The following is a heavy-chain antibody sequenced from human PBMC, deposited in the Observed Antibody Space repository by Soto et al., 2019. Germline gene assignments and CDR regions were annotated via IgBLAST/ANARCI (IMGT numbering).Heavy chain of an antibody. CDR3: DRRRYCLTGRCFPNWFDS. D-gene: IGHD7-27*01. Sequence: PSETLSLTCSVSGDCMSNLDYFLAWIRQAPGQGLEYTGYIYKSATTYYNPSFESRVAISVDTSQSQFSLNVTSVTAADTAVYFCDRRRYCLTGRCFPNWFDSWGQGALVIVS. CDR1: GDCMSNLDYF. CDR2: IYKSATT. V-gene: IGHV4-30-4*02. J-gene: IGHJ5*01.